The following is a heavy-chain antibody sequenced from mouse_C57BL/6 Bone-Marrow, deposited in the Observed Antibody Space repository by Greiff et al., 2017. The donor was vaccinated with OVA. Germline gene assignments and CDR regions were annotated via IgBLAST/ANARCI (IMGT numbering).Heavy chain of an antibody. Sequence: VQLQQSGAELVRPGASVKLSCTASGFNIKDDYMHWVKQRPEQGLEWIGWIDPENGDTEYASKFQGKATITADTSSNTAYLQLSSLTSEDTAVYDSTVDYGDDRDHFDYWGQGTTLTVSS. CDR2: IDPENGDT. D-gene: IGHD2-2*01. V-gene: IGHV14-4*01. J-gene: IGHJ2*01. CDR1: GFNIKDDY. CDR3: TVDYGDDRDHFDY.